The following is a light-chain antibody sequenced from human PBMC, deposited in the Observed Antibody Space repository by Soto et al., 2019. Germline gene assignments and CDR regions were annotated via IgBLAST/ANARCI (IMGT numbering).Light chain of an antibody. CDR3: QQRSNWPG. J-gene: IGKJ4*02. CDR2: DAS. V-gene: IGKV3-11*01. CDR1: QSVSSY. Sequence: EIVLTQSPATLSLSPGERATLSCRASQSVSSYLAWYQQKPGQAPRLLIYDASNRATGIPARFSGSGSGTAFTLTISILEPEDLVVYYCQQRSNWPGFGGGTKVEIK.